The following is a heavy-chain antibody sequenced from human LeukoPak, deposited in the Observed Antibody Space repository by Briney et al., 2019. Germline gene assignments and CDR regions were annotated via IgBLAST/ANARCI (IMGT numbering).Heavy chain of an antibody. D-gene: IGHD2-2*01. J-gene: IGHJ4*02. V-gene: IGHV1-18*01. CDR2: ISAYNGNT. CDR1: GYTFTSYG. CDR3: ARLGYCSSTGCYEATGAIAY. Sequence: ASVKVSCKASGYTFTSYGISWVGQAPGQGLEWMGWISAYNGNTNYAQKLQGRVTMTTDTSTSTAYMELRSLRSDDTAVYYCARLGYCSSTGCYEATGAIAYRGQGTLLIVSS.